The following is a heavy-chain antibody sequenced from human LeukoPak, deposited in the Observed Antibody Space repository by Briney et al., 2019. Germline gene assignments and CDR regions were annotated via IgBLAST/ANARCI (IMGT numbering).Heavy chain of an antibody. CDR2: ISDSGNI. CDR3: ARHRRDGDYSSWFGP. J-gene: IGHJ5*02. CDR1: GGSINNYY. D-gene: IGHD4-17*01. V-gene: IGHV4-59*01. Sequence: SETLSLTCTVSGGSINNYYWNWIRQPPGKGLEWIGCISDSGNIRYNPSLKSRVTISVDTSESQSSLKVSSVTAADTAVYYCARHRRDGDYSSWFGPWGQGTLVTVSS.